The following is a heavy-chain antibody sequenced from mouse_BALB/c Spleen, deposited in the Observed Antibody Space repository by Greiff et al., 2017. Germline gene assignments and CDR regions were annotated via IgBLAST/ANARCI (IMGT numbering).Heavy chain of an antibody. CDR2: INPSTGYT. CDR1: GYTFTSYW. D-gene: IGHD2-1*01. V-gene: IGHV1-4*01. J-gene: IGHJ4*01. CDR3: ARYYYGNYAPLGEYAMDY. Sequence: VQLQQSGAELVRPGASVKMSCKASGYTFTSYWMHWVKQRPGQGLEWIGYINPSTGYTEYNQKFKDKATLTADKSSSTAYMQLSSLTSEDSAVYYCARYYYGNYAPLGEYAMDYWGQGTSVTVSS.